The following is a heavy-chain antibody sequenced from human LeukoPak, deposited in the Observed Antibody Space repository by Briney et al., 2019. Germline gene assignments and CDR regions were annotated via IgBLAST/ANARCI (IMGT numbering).Heavy chain of an antibody. J-gene: IGHJ4*02. CDR3: AKDRGWFGELLGGYFDY. V-gene: IGHV3-23*01. D-gene: IGHD3-10*01. CDR1: GFTFSSYA. Sequence: GGSLRLSCAASGFTFSSYAMSWVRQAPGKGLEWVPAISGSGGSTYYADSVKGRFTISRDNSKNTLYLQMNSLRAEDTAVYYCAKDRGWFGELLGGYFDYWGQGTLVTVSS. CDR2: ISGSGGST.